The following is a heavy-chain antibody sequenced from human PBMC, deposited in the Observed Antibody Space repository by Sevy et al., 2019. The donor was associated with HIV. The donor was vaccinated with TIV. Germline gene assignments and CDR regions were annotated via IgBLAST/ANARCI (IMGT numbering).Heavy chain of an antibody. CDR3: ARDLEFYDYGDYGPAFMPDY. CDR2: IWFDGINT. J-gene: IGHJ4*02. V-gene: IGHV3-33*01. D-gene: IGHD4-17*01. Sequence: GGSLRLSCAASGFTFSTYGMHWVRQAPGKGLEWVALIWFDGINTYYADSVKGRFTNSRDIAKNTLHLQMNNLRAEDTAAYYCARDLEFYDYGDYGPAFMPDYWGQGTLVTVSS. CDR1: GFTFSTYG.